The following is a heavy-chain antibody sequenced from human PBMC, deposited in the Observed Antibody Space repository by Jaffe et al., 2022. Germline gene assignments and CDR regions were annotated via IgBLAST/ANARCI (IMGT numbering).Heavy chain of an antibody. Sequence: QITLKESGPTLVKPTQTLTLTCTFSGFSLSTSGVGVGWIRQPPGKALEWLALIYWDDDKRYSPSLKSRLTITKDTSKNQVVLTMTNMDPVDTGTYYCAHRGGNYGDYIPNWFDPWGQGTLVTVSS. D-gene: IGHD4-17*01. CDR1: GFSLSTSGVG. V-gene: IGHV2-5*02. CDR2: IYWDDDK. J-gene: IGHJ5*02. CDR3: AHRGGNYGDYIPNWFDP.